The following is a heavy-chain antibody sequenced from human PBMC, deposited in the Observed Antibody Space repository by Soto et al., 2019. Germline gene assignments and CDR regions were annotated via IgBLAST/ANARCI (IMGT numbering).Heavy chain of an antibody. V-gene: IGHV1-8*01. Sequence: QVQLVQSGAEVKKPGASVKVSCEASGYTFSSYHISWVRQASGQGLEWMGWVNPNSNVTDYAQKFQGRVTMTGNTSIRTAYMELSSLRSDDTAVYYCVRSGRRSGIDYWGQGTLVTVSS. D-gene: IGHD5-12*01. CDR1: GYTFSSYH. CDR3: VRSGRRSGIDY. J-gene: IGHJ4*02. CDR2: VNPNSNVT.